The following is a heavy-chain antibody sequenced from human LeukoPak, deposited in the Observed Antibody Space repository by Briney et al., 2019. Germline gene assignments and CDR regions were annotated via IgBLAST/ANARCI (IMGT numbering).Heavy chain of an antibody. Sequence: SETLSLTCTVSGDSISSSSYYWGWIRQPPGKGLEWVGEINHSGSTNYNPSLKSRVTISVDTSKNQFSLKLSSVTAADTAVYYCARRKLWFGEQYFDYWGQGTLVTVSS. CDR1: GDSISSSSYY. J-gene: IGHJ4*02. D-gene: IGHD3-10*01. CDR2: INHSGST. CDR3: ARRKLWFGEQYFDY. V-gene: IGHV4-39*07.